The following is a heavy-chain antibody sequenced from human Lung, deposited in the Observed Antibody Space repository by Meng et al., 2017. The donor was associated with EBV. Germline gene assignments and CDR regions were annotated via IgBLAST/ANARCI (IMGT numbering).Heavy chain of an antibody. V-gene: IGHV3-23*01. CDR2: ISGSGGST. CDR1: GFIFVSYA. Sequence: EVQLLESGGGLVQPGVSLRLFCAASGFIFVSYAMSWVRQAPGKGLEWVSAISGSGGSTYYADSVKGRFTISRDNSKNTLYLQMNSLRAEDTAVYYCAKDPRRTYIVVVVAATPPDYWGQGTLVTVSS. J-gene: IGHJ4*02. CDR3: AKDPRRTYIVVVVAATPPDY. D-gene: IGHD2-15*01.